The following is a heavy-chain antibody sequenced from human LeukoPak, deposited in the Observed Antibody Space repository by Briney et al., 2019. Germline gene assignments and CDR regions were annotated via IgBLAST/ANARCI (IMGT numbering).Heavy chain of an antibody. D-gene: IGHD5-12*01. J-gene: IGHJ4*02. CDR3: AKESGYDVDLEY. V-gene: IGHV3-74*01. Sequence: PGGSLRLSCVGSGFTFSTYWMHWVRQAPGRGQVWVSGINTAGSTTSYADSVEGRFTISRDNAKNTLYLQMSSLRAEDTAVYYCAKESGYDVDLEYWGQGALVTVSS. CDR1: GFTFSTYW. CDR2: INTAGSTT.